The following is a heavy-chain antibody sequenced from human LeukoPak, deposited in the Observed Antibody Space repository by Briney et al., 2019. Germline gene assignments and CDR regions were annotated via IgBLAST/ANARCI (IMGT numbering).Heavy chain of an antibody. CDR1: GFTLSSNS. CDR3: ARRAGAYSHPYDY. Sequence: PGGSLRLSCTVSGFTLSSNSMSSVRQAPGKGLEWVSFIYSDNTHYSYSVKGRFTISRDNSKNTLYLQMNSLRAEDTAVYYCARRAGAYSHPYDYWGQGTLVTVSS. CDR2: IYSDNT. J-gene: IGHJ4*02. D-gene: IGHD4/OR15-4a*01. V-gene: IGHV3-53*01.